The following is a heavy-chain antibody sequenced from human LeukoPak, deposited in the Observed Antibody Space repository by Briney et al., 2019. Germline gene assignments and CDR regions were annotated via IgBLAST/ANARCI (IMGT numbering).Heavy chain of an antibody. CDR3: ASEGAGSCGGCLDY. D-gene: IGHD2-21*01. Sequence: GGSLRLSCAASGVTVSGNYMSWVRQAPGKGLEWVSVIYTGGNTAYADSVKGRFTISRDNSKNTLYLQMNSLRAEDTAVYYCASEGAGSCGGCLDYWGQGTLVTVSS. CDR2: IYTGGNT. CDR1: GVTVSGNY. V-gene: IGHV3-66*01. J-gene: IGHJ4*02.